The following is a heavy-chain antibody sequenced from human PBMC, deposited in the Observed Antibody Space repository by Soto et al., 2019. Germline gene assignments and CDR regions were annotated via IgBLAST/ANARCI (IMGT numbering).Heavy chain of an antibody. V-gene: IGHV1-69*13. Sequence: SVKVSCKASGGTFSSYAISWVRQAPGQGLEWMGGIIPIFGTANYAQKFQGRVTITADESTSTAYMELSSLRSEDTAVYYCATHDFTFWGVIVGPDYWGHGTLVTVSS. J-gene: IGHJ4*01. CDR2: IIPIFGTA. CDR1: GGTFSSYA. D-gene: IGHD3-16*02. CDR3: ATHDFTFWGVIVGPDY.